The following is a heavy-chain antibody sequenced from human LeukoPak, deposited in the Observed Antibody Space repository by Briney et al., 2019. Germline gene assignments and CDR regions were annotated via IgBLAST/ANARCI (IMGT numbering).Heavy chain of an antibody. Sequence: GGSLRLSCAASGFTFSSYGMHWVRQAPGKGLEWVAVISYDGSNKYYADPVKGRFTISRDNSKNTLYLQMNSLRAEDTAVYYCARGSRWLKYYYYMDVWGKGTTVTVSS. CDR2: ISYDGSNK. D-gene: IGHD5-24*01. V-gene: IGHV3-30*03. CDR1: GFTFSSYG. CDR3: ARGSRWLKYYYYMDV. J-gene: IGHJ6*03.